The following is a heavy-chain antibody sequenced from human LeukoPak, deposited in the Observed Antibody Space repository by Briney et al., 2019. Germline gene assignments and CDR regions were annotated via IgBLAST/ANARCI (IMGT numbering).Heavy chain of an antibody. CDR3: VGAAADTTPRP. Sequence: GGSLRLSCAASGFTLSNYWMHWVRQGPGKGLVWVSRVSNDGSSIAYADSVRGRFTISRDNAKNTLYLQMNSLRAEDTAVYYCVGAAADTTPRPWGQGTLVTVSS. CDR2: VSNDGSSI. J-gene: IGHJ4*02. D-gene: IGHD6-13*01. CDR1: GFTLSNYW. V-gene: IGHV3-74*01.